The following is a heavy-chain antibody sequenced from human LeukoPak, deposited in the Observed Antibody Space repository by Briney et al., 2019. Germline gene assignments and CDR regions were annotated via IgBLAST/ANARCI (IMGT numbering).Heavy chain of an antibody. Sequence: PGGSLRLSCSASGFTFSDYYMSWIRQAPGKGLEWGSYISSSGSTIYYADSVKGRFTISRDNAKNSLYLQMNSLRAEDTAVYYCARGFRYYGSGSYGVDYWGQGTLVTVSS. J-gene: IGHJ4*02. CDR3: ARGFRYYGSGSYGVDY. D-gene: IGHD3-10*01. V-gene: IGHV3-11*01. CDR2: ISSSGSTI. CDR1: GFTFSDYY.